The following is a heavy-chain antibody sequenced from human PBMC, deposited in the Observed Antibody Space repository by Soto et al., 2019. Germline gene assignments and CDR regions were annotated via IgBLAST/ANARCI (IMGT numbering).Heavy chain of an antibody. CDR3: VLVAPGAFDI. J-gene: IGHJ3*02. CDR2: IDPSDSYT. Sequence: GESLKISCKGSGYSFTSYWISWVRQMPGKGLEWMGRIDPSDSYTNYSPSFQGHVTISADKSISTAYLQWSSLKASDTAMYYCVLVAPGAFDIWGQGTMVTVSS. CDR1: GYSFTSYW. V-gene: IGHV5-10-1*01.